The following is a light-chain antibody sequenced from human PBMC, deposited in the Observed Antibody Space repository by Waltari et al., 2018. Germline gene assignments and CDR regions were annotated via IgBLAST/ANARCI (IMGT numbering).Light chain of an antibody. CDR3: QQYGASPLT. J-gene: IGKJ4*01. CDR1: QTVNSNY. V-gene: IGKV3-20*01. Sequence: EIVLTQSPGTLSLSPGERATLSCRASQTVNSNYLAWYQQKPGQAPMLLIYDASTRATGVTDRFSGSGSGTDFTLTINSLEPEDFAMFFCQQYGASPLTFGGGTKVEIK. CDR2: DAS.